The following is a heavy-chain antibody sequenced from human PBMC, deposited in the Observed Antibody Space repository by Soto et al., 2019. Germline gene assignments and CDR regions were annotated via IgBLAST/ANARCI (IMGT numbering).Heavy chain of an antibody. CDR1: GFTFSSYG. V-gene: IGHV3-33*01. CDR2: IWSDGSNK. D-gene: IGHD2-15*01. Sequence: QVHLVEAGGGVVQPGRSLRLSRAASGFTFSSYGMHWNRQPRGKGLEWVAVIWSDGSNKYYAYSVKGRFTNSRDNSKNPLYLQMNSLRAEDTSVYYCAGLCSGYVDYWGQGTLVTVSS. J-gene: IGHJ4*02. CDR3: AGLCSGYVDY.